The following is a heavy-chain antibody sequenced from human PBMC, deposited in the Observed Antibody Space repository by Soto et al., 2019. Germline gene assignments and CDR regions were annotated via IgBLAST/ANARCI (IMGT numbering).Heavy chain of an antibody. CDR2: ISSSSSYI. V-gene: IGHV3-21*01. CDR1: GFTFSSYS. Sequence: GGSLRLSCAASGFTFSSYSMNWVRQAPGKGLEWVSSISSSSSYIYYADSVKGRFTISRDNAKNSLYLQMNNLRAEDTAVYYCARGKIVVVVAANYGMDVWGQGTTVTVSS. D-gene: IGHD2-15*01. J-gene: IGHJ6*02. CDR3: ARGKIVVVVAANYGMDV.